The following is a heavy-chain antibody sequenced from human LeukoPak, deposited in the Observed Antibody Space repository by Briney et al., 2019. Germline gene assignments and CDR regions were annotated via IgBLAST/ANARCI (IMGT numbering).Heavy chain of an antibody. CDR2: ISWDGGST. D-gene: IGHD6-19*01. CDR3: AKGGEQWLVGYYYGMDX. J-gene: IGHJ6*01. CDR1: GFTFDDYT. Sequence: PGGSLRLSCAASGFTFDDYTMHWVRQAPGKGLEWVSLISWDGGSTYYADSVKGRFTISRDNSKNSLYLRMNSLRTEDTALYYCAKGGEQWLVGYYYGMDXXXQGTTVTVSS. V-gene: IGHV3-43*01.